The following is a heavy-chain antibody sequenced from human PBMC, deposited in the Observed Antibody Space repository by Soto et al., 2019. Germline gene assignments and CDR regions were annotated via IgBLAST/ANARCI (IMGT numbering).Heavy chain of an antibody. Sequence: GGSLRLSCAASGFTFSSYAMSWVRQAPGKGLEWVSAISGSGGSTYYADSVKGRFTISRDNSKNTLYLQMNSLRAEDTAVYYCAKYYHDYGDYVHEYFQHWGQGTLVTVSS. J-gene: IGHJ1*01. D-gene: IGHD4-17*01. CDR2: ISGSGGST. V-gene: IGHV3-23*01. CDR1: GFTFSSYA. CDR3: AKYYHDYGDYVHEYFQH.